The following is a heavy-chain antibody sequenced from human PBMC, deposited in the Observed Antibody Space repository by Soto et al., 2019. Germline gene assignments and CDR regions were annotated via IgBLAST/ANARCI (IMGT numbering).Heavy chain of an antibody. J-gene: IGHJ6*02. Sequence: ASVKVSCKVSGYTLTELSMHWVRQAPGKGLEWMGDFDPEDGETNYAQKFQERVTMTGDTSTNTAYMELSSLRSEDTAVYYCAAESDDSSGYDLYYYGMDVWGQGTTVTV. D-gene: IGHD3-22*01. CDR2: FDPEDGET. CDR3: AAESDDSSGYDLYYYGMDV. CDR1: GYTLTELS. V-gene: IGHV1-24*01.